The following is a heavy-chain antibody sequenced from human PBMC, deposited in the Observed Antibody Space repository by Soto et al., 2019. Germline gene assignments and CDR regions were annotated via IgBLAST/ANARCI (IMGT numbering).Heavy chain of an antibody. J-gene: IGHJ4*02. CDR1: GYTFTSSG. V-gene: IGHV1-18*04. CDR3: ARDQGGYGIFAD. D-gene: IGHD5-12*01. CDR2: ISGHNGVT. Sequence: QVQLVQSGPEVKKPEASVKVSCKTSGYTFTSSGISWVRQAPGQGPEWMGWISGHNGVTNFTPNFQDRVTLTIDSSTTTAYMEVRSLSFADTAIYYCARDQGGYGIFADWGQGTLVTVSS.